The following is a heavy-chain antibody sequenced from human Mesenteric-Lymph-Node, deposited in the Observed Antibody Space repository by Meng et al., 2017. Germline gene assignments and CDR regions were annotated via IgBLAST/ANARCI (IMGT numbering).Heavy chain of an antibody. Sequence: GESLKISCAASGFTFSSYSMNWVRQAPGKGLEWVSSISSSSSYIYYADSVKGRFTISRDNAKNSLYLQMNSLRTEDTAVYYCARDNTWIQRGPDAFDIWGQGTMVTVSS. D-gene: IGHD5-18*01. CDR3: ARDNTWIQRGPDAFDI. V-gene: IGHV3-21*01. CDR1: GFTFSSYS. CDR2: ISSSSSYI. J-gene: IGHJ3*02.